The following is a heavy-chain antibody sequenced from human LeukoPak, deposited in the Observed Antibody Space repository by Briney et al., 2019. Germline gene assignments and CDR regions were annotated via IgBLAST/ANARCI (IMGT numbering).Heavy chain of an antibody. CDR3: ARVPLGYYYDSSGYSYAFDI. D-gene: IGHD3-22*01. V-gene: IGHV3-48*04. CDR1: GFTFSSYS. CDR2: ISSSSNTI. J-gene: IGHJ3*02. Sequence: GGSLRLSCAASGFTFSSYSMNWVRQAPGKGLEWVSYISSSSNTIYYADSVKGRFTISRDNAKNSLYLQMNSLRAEDTAVYYCARVPLGYYYDSSGYSYAFDIWGQGTMVTVSS.